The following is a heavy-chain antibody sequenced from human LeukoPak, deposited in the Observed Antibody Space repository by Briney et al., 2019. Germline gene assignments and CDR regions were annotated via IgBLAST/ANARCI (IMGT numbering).Heavy chain of an antibody. CDR3: VRPIDYYDSAGYYLQYFDL. V-gene: IGHV4-34*01. CDR1: GGSFSGYY. D-gene: IGHD3-22*01. J-gene: IGHJ2*01. Sequence: SETLSLTCAVYGGSFSGYYWSWIRQPPGKGLEWIGEINHSGTTYYNPSLRSRVTISVDSSKKQFYLNLSSVTAADTAVYYCVRPIDYYDSAGYYLQYFDLWGRGIQVIVSS. CDR2: INHSGTT.